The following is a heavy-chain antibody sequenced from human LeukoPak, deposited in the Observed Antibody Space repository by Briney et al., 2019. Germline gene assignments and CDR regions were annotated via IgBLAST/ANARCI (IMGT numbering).Heavy chain of an antibody. V-gene: IGHV4-59*01. J-gene: IGHJ3*02. CDR2: IYYSGST. CDR3: ARDLPYYGSGDAFDI. D-gene: IGHD3-10*01. CDR1: GVSISSCY. Sequence: SETLSLTCTVSGVSISSCYWSWIRQPPGKGLEWIGYIYYSGSTNYNPSLKSRVTISVDTSKNQFSLKLSSVTAADTAVYYCARDLPYYGSGDAFDIWGQGTMVTVSS.